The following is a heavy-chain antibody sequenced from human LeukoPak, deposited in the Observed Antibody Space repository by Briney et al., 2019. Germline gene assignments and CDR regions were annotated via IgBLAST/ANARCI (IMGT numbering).Heavy chain of an antibody. CDR1: GYTFTSYG. Sequence: GASVKVSCKASGYTFTSYGISWVRQAPGQGLEWMGWISAYNGNTNYAQKLQGRVTMTTDTSTSTAYMELRSLRSDDTAVYYCARETGGSSWYTHFDYWGQGTLVTVSS. D-gene: IGHD6-13*01. CDR3: ARETGGSSWYTHFDY. CDR2: ISAYNGNT. V-gene: IGHV1-18*01. J-gene: IGHJ4*02.